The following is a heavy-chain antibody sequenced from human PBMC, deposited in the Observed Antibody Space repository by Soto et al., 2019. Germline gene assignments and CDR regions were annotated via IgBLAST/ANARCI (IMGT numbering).Heavy chain of an antibody. CDR3: VSSRSAIYGDAFDV. Sequence: SETLSLTCSVSGDSISSYFKNWIRQPPGKGLEWIGCIYDDGSTKYNPSLESRVTILLDTSKNEFSLRLRSVTSADTAVYYCVSSRSAIYGDAFDVWGQGTMVTGSS. V-gene: IGHV4-59*03. D-gene: IGHD2-2*01. CDR2: IYDDGST. CDR1: GDSISSYF. J-gene: IGHJ3*01.